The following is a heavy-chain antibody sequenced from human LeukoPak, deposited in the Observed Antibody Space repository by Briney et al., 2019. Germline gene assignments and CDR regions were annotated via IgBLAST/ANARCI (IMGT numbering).Heavy chain of an antibody. CDR2: ISSSSSTI. V-gene: IGHV3-48*01. CDR3: ARDGYYYDSSGYYATDY. D-gene: IGHD3-22*01. J-gene: IGHJ4*02. CDR1: GFTFSSYS. Sequence: PGGSLRLSCAASGFTFSSYSMNWVRQAPGKGLEWVSYISSSSSTIYYADSVKGRFTISRDNAKNSLYLQMNSLRAADTAVYYCARDGYYYDSSGYYATDYWGQGTLVTVSS.